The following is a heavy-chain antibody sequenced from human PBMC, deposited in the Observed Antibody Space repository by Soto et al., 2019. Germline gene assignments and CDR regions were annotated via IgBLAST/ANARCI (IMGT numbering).Heavy chain of an antibody. D-gene: IGHD2-15*01. Sequence: NPSETLSLTCTVSGGSISSGDYYWSWIRQPPGKGLEWIGYIYYSGSTYYNPSLKSRVTISVDTSKNQFSLKLSSVTAADTAVYYCERGPGASCSRGTCYGRIDPWGQGTLGTVSS. CDR3: ERGPGASCSRGTCYGRIDP. CDR1: GGSISSGDYY. CDR2: IYYSGST. V-gene: IGHV4-30-4*01. J-gene: IGHJ5*02.